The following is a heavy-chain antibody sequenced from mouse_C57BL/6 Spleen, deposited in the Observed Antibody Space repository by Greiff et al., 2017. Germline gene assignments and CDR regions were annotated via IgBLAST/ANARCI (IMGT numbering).Heavy chain of an antibody. CDR1: EFTFTDYY. J-gene: IGHJ3*01. CDR2: IRNKANGYTT. D-gene: IGHD1-1*01. CDR3: ARYYYYGSGWFAY. V-gene: IGHV7-3*01. Sequence: EVKLVESGGGLVQPGGSLSLSCAASEFTFTDYYMSWVRQPPGKALEWLGFIRNKANGYTTEYSASVKGRFTIARDNYQSILYLQMNALGAEDSATYYCARYYYYGSGWFAYWGNGTLVTVSA.